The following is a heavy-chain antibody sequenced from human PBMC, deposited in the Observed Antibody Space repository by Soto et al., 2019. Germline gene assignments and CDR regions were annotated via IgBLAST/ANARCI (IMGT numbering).Heavy chain of an antibody. CDR3: ARDDCSSTSCYPGYYYYGMDV. Sequence: QVPLVQSGAEVKKPGSSVKVSCKASGGTFSSYAISWVRQAPGQGLEWMGGIIPIFGTANYAQKFQGRVTITADESTSTAYMELSSLRSEDTAVYYCARDDCSSTSCYPGYYYYGMDVWGQGTTVTVSS. CDR1: GGTFSSYA. V-gene: IGHV1-69*01. CDR2: IIPIFGTA. J-gene: IGHJ6*02. D-gene: IGHD2-2*01.